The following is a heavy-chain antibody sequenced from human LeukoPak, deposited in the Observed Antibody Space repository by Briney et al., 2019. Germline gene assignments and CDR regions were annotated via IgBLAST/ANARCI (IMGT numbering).Heavy chain of an antibody. CDR2: IKQDGSEK. Sequence: PGGSLRLSCAASGFTFSSYWMTWVRQAPGKGLEWVANIKQDGSEKFYVDSVKGRFTISRDNAKNSLYLQMNSLRAEDTAVYYCARDEPSPDSTDLDYWGQGTLVTVSS. J-gene: IGHJ4*02. CDR3: ARDEPSPDSTDLDY. CDR1: GFTFSSYW. D-gene: IGHD2/OR15-2a*01. V-gene: IGHV3-7*01.